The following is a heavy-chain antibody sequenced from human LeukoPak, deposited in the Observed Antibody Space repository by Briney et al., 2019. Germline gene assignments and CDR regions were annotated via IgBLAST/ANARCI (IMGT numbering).Heavy chain of an antibody. V-gene: IGHV4-34*01. CDR1: GGSISSYY. D-gene: IGHD2-2*02. Sequence: SETLSLTCTVSGGSISSYYWSWIRQPPGKGLEWVGEINHSGSTNYNPSLKSRVTISVDTSKNQFSLKLSSVTAADTAVYYCARAPDIVVVPAAIPDRDYYYYGMDVWGQGTTVTVSS. J-gene: IGHJ6*02. CDR2: INHSGST. CDR3: ARAPDIVVVPAAIPDRDYYYYGMDV.